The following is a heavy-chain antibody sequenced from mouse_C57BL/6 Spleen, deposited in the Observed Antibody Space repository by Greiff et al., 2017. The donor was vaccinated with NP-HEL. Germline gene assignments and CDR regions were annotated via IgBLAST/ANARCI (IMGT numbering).Heavy chain of an antibody. CDR2: IYPRAGST. J-gene: IGHJ2*01. D-gene: IGHD1-1*01. CDR1: GYTFTSYD. Sequence: QVQLQQSGPELVKPGASVKLSCKASGYTFTSYDINWVKQRPGQGLEWIGWIYPRAGSTKYNEKFKGKATLTVDTSSRTAYMELHSLTSEDSAVYFCARAAFITTVVATDYFDYWGQGTTLTVSS. V-gene: IGHV1-85*01. CDR3: ARAAFITTVVATDYFDY.